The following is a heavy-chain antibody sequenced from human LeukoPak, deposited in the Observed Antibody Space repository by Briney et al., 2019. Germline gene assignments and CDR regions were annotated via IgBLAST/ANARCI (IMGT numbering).Heavy chain of an antibody. CDR2: ISYDGGTK. CDR1: GFTFSSYA. CDR3: AKESGIRSYGGYFPH. V-gene: IGHV3-30*18. D-gene: IGHD4-23*01. J-gene: IGHJ1*01. Sequence: TGGSLRLSCAASGFTFSSYAMSWVRQAPGKGLEWVAVISYDGGTKYYADSVKGRFTISRDNSKSTLFLQMNSLRAEDTAVYYCAKESGIRSYGGYFPHWGQGTLVTVSS.